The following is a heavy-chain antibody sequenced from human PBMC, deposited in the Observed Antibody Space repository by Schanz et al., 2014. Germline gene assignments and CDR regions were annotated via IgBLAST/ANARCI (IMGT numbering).Heavy chain of an antibody. V-gene: IGHV3-23*04. J-gene: IGHJ4*02. D-gene: IGHD6-13*01. CDR3: AKSQGSSFDS. CDR1: GFSFTTYA. CDR2: IGVDGTTT. Sequence: EVQLVESGGGLVQPGGSLRLSCASSGFSFTTYAMSWVRQAPGKGLEWVSVIGVDGTTTYYADSVKGRFTISRDNSKNTLYLQMNSLRADDTAVYYCAKSQGSSFDSWGQGTLVTVSS.